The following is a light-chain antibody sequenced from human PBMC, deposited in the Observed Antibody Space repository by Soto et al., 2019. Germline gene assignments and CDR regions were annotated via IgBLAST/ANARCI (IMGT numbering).Light chain of an antibody. V-gene: IGKV1-5*03. Sequence: DIQMTQSASTLSASVGDRVTITCRASQNIVSWLAWYQQKPGKAPKLLIYKASSLESGVPSRFSGSRSGTEFTLTITGLQPDDFATYYCQQYNSYPLTFGGGTKVEIK. CDR3: QQYNSYPLT. J-gene: IGKJ4*01. CDR2: KAS. CDR1: QNIVSW.